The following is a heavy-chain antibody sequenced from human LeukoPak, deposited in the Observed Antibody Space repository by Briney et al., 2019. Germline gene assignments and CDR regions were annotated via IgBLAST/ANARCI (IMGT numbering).Heavy chain of an antibody. CDR3: ARAGPQWLVVRLIDY. V-gene: IGHV4-39*07. CDR2: IYYSGST. Sequence: SETLSLTCTVSGGSISSSSYYWGWIRQPPGKGLEWIGSIYYSGSTYYNASLRSRVTISVDTSKNQFSLKLTSVTAADTAVYYCARAGPQWLVVRLIDYWGQGTLVTVSS. J-gene: IGHJ4*02. D-gene: IGHD6-19*01. CDR1: GGSISSSSYY.